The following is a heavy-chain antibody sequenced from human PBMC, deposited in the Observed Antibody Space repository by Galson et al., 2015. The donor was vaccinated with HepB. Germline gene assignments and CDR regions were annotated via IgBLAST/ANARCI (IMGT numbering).Heavy chain of an antibody. CDR2: ISSSSSTI. V-gene: IGHV3-48*02. J-gene: IGHJ4*02. D-gene: IGHD3-22*01. Sequence: CAASGFTFSSYSMNWVRQAPGKGLEWVSYISSSSSTIYYADSVKGRFTISRDNAKNSLYLQMNSLRDEDTAVYYCARDERQRSSGYYYVFDYWGQGTLVTVSS. CDR3: ARDERQRSSGYYYVFDY. CDR1: GFTFSSYS.